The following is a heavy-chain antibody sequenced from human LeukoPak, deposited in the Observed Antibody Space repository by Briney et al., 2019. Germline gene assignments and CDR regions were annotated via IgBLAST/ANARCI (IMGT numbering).Heavy chain of an antibody. D-gene: IGHD5-12*01. CDR2: IYHSGST. V-gene: IGHV4-4*02. Sequence: KASETLSLTCAVSGGSISSSNWWSWVRQPPGKGLEWIGEIYHSGSTNYNPSLKSRVTISVDKSKNQFSLKLSSVTAADTAVYYCARVRKAIVATIFDYWGQGTLVTVSS. CDR3: ARVRKAIVATIFDY. J-gene: IGHJ4*02. CDR1: GGSISSSNW.